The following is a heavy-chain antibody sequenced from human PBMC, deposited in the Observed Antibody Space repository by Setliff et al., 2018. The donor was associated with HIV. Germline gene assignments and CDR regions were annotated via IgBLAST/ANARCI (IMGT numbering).Heavy chain of an antibody. CDR3: ARDRGVYCRSTNCYSPVDAFDI. CDR1: GYTLTSYG. Sequence: ASVKVSCKASGYTLTSYGISWVRQAPGQGLEWMGWISAYNGNTNYAQKVQGRVTMTTDISTSTAYMELRSLRSDDTAVYYCARDRGVYCRSTNCYSPVDAFDIWGQGTMVTVS. J-gene: IGHJ3*02. V-gene: IGHV1-18*01. CDR2: ISAYNGNT. D-gene: IGHD2-2*01.